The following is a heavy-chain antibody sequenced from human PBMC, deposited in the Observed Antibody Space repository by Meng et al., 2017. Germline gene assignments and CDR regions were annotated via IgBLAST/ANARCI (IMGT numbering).Heavy chain of an antibody. CDR2: IYPGDSDT. J-gene: IGHJ6*02. Sequence: GESLKISCKGSGYSFISYWIGWVRQMPGKGLEWMGIIYPGDSDTRYSPSFQGQVTISADKSISTAYLQWSSLKASDTAMYYCARHRRRDSSSWYGAGYYGMDVWGQGTTVTVSS. V-gene: IGHV5-51*01. CDR1: GYSFISYW. D-gene: IGHD6-13*01. CDR3: ARHRRRDSSSWYGAGYYGMDV.